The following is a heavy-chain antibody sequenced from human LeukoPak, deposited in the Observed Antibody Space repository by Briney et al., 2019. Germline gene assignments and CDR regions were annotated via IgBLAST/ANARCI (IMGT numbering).Heavy chain of an antibody. J-gene: IGHJ4*02. V-gene: IGHV3-23*01. D-gene: IGHD6-19*01. CDR2: ISGSGGST. Sequence: PGGSLRLSCAASGFTFSSYAMGWVRQAPGKGLEWVSAISGSGGSTYYADSVKGRFTISRDNSKNTLCLQMNSLRAEDTAVYYCAKDGRAVAEPPFDYWGQGTLVTVSS. CDR1: GFTFSSYA. CDR3: AKDGRAVAEPPFDY.